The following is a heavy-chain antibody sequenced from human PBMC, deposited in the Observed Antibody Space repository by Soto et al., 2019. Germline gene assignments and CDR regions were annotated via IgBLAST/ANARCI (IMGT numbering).Heavy chain of an antibody. CDR3: AKVWDTHFDWLFSTTDY. J-gene: IGHJ4*02. D-gene: IGHD3-9*01. CDR1: GFTFSSYA. V-gene: IGHV3-23*01. CDR2: ISGSGGST. Sequence: PGGSLRLSCAASGFTFSSYAMSWVRQAPGKGLEWVSAISGSGGSTYYADSVKGRFTISRDNSKNTLYLQMNSLRAEDTAVYYCAKVWDTHFDWLFSTTDYWGQGTLVTVSS.